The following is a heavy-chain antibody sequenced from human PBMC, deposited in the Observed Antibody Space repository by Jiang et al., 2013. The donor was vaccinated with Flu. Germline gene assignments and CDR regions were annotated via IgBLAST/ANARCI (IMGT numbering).Heavy chain of an antibody. Sequence: GAEVKKPGESLKISCQGSGYSFTNYWITWVRQMPGKGPEWMGIIYPSNSDTRYSPSFQGQVTISADKSISTAYLQWSSLKASDTAMYYCATVEDESSVGAFDMWGQGTMVTVSS. CDR1: GYSFTNYW. J-gene: IGHJ3*02. V-gene: IGHV5-51*01. CDR2: IYPSNSDT. CDR3: ATVEDESSVGAFDM. D-gene: IGHD3-10*01.